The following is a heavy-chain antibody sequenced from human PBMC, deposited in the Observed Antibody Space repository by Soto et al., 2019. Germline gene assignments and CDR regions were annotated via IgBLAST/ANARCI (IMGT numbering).Heavy chain of an antibody. V-gene: IGHV3-30*03. CDR1: GFTFSSYG. Sequence: QVQLVESGGGVVQPGRSLRLSCAASGFTFSSYGMHWVRQAPGKGLEWVAVISYDGSNKYYADSVKGRFTISRDNSKNTLYLQMNSLRAEDTAVYYCVYSSSWYWLGDSSGWYPYDYWGQGTLVTVSS. CDR2: ISYDGSNK. J-gene: IGHJ4*02. CDR3: VYSSSWYWLGDSSGWYPYDY. D-gene: IGHD6-13*01.